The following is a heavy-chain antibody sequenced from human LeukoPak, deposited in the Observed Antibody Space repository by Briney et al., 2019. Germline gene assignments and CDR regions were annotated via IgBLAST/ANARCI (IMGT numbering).Heavy chain of an antibody. V-gene: IGHV1-18*01. CDR2: ISPNNGNT. Sequence: ASVKVSCKAFGYTGGTSSISWVRQAPGQRLEWMGCISPNNGNTQYAQGVQGRVTMTTDTSRSTAYMELRSLRSNDTAVYYCTRVRDSNNWWGPFDIWGQGTMVTVS. CDR3: TRVRDSNNWWGPFDI. D-gene: IGHD1-1*01. CDR1: GYTGGTSS. J-gene: IGHJ3*02.